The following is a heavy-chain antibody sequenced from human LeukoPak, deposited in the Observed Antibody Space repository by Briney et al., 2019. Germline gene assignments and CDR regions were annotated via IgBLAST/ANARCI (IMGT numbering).Heavy chain of an antibody. J-gene: IGHJ2*01. Sequence: GESLKISCKGSGYSFTSYWIGWVRQMPGKGLEWMGIIYPGDSDTRYSPSFQGQVTISADKSISTAYLQWSSLKASDTVMYYCARRRTRSRECPTSYCSSTSCRYWYFDLWGRGTLVTVSS. CDR1: GYSFTSYW. CDR3: ARRRTRSRECPTSYCSSTSCRYWYFDL. V-gene: IGHV5-51*01. CDR2: IYPGDSDT. D-gene: IGHD2-2*01.